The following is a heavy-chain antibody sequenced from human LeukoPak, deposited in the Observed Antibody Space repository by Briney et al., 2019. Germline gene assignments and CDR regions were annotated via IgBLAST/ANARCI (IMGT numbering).Heavy chain of an antibody. CDR3: AREGGWDIVVVPAEDSDY. V-gene: IGHV4-39*07. CDR2: IYHSGST. Sequence: PSETLSLTCTVSGGSISSSSYYWGWIRQPPGKGLEWIGSIYHSGSTYYNPSLKSRVTISVDTSKNQFSLKLSSVTAADTAVYYCAREGGWDIVVVPAEDSDYWGQGTLATVSS. CDR1: GGSISSSSYY. J-gene: IGHJ4*02. D-gene: IGHD2-2*01.